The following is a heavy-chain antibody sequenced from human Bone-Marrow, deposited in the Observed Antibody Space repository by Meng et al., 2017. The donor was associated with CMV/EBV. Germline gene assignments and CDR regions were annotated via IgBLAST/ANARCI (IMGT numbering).Heavy chain of an antibody. CDR2: ISASNGNT. CDR1: GYTFTSHG. V-gene: IGHV1-18*01. CDR3: ARLAAGANFLDS. D-gene: IGHD7-27*01. J-gene: IGHJ4*02. Sequence: CKTSGYTFTSHGFSWVRQAPGQGLQWMGWISASNGNTHYSDKFKGRVTMSIDTSTSTAYMELRSLQSDDTAVYYCARLAAGANFLDSWGQRTLVTVSS.